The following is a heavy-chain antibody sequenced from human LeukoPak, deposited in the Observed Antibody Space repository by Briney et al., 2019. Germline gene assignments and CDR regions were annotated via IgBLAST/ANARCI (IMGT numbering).Heavy chain of an antibody. V-gene: IGHV1-18*01. D-gene: IGHD4-23*01. CDR1: GYSFISYG. Sequence: ASVKVSCKASGYSFISYGITWVRQAPGQGLEWMGWISAYNGNTNYAQKLQGRVTMTTDTSTTTAYMELKSLRSDDTAVYYCARDRTSTVATPSDAFDIWGQGTMVTVSS. CDR3: ARDRTSTVATPSDAFDI. CDR2: ISAYNGNT. J-gene: IGHJ3*02.